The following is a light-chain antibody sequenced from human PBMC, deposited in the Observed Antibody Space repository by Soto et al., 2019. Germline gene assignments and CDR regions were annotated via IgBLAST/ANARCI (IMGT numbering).Light chain of an antibody. V-gene: IGKV3D-11*02. J-gene: IGKJ5*01. CDR3: QQRNYWQVT. CDR2: GAS. Sequence: VSTQSPAALSLSPGERATLSCRASQSVSSNLAWYQQKPGQAPRLLIYGASTRATGIPARFSGSGSGTDFTLTISSLEPEDFAVYYCQQRNYWQVTFGQGTRLEIK. CDR1: QSVSSN.